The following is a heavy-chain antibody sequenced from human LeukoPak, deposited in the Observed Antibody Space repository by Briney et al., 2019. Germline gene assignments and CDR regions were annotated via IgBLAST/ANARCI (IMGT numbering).Heavy chain of an antibody. CDR2: ISSSGSTI. CDR3: AELGITMIGGV. V-gene: IGHV3-48*03. D-gene: IGHD3-10*02. J-gene: IGHJ6*04. CDR1: GFTFSSYE. Sequence: GGSLRLSCAASGFTFSSYEMNWVRQAPGKGLEWVSYISSSGSTIYYADSVKGRFTISRDNAKNSLYLQMNSLRAEDTAVYYCAELGITMIGGVWGKGTTVTVST.